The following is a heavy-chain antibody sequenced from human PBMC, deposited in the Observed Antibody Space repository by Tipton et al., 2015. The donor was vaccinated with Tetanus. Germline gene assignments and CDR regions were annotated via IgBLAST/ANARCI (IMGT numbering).Heavy chain of an antibody. Sequence: QSGAEVKKPGSSVKVSCKTSGGTFNTYGINWVRQAPGQGLEWMGWISAYNGNTNYAQKLQGRVTMTTDTSTSTAYMELRSLRSDDTAVYYCARPIGHIDAFDIWGQGTMVTVSS. V-gene: IGHV1-18*01. CDR2: ISAYNGNT. J-gene: IGHJ3*02. D-gene: IGHD2-21*01. CDR3: ARPIGHIDAFDI. CDR1: GGTFNTYG.